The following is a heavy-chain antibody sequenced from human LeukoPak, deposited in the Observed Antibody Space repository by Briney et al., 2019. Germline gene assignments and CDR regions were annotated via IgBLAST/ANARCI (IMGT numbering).Heavy chain of an antibody. CDR2: ISSSSSTI. CDR1: GFTFSSYS. D-gene: IGHD3-10*01. CDR3: AREGITMVRYYAFDI. V-gene: IGHV3-48*01. Sequence: GGSLRLSCAASGFTFSSYSMNWVRQAPGKGLEWVSYISSSSSTIYYADSVKGRFTISRDNAKNSLYLQMNSLRAEDTAVYYCAREGITMVRYYAFDIWGQGTMVTVSS. J-gene: IGHJ3*02.